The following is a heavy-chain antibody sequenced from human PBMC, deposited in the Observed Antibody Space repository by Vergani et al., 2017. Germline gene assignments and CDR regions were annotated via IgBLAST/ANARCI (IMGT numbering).Heavy chain of an antibody. V-gene: IGHV1-2*02. CDR2: INPNSGGT. CDR3: ARGGQRGGKTTVTTVVVYFQH. CDR1: GGTFSSNS. J-gene: IGHJ1*01. Sequence: QGQLAQSGAEVKKPGSSVKVSCKASGGTFSSNSISWVRQAPGQGLEWMGRINPNSGGTNYAQKFQGRVTMTRDTSISTAYMELSRLRSDDTAVYYCARGGQRGGKTTVTTVVVYFQHWGQGTLVTVSS. D-gene: IGHD4-17*01.